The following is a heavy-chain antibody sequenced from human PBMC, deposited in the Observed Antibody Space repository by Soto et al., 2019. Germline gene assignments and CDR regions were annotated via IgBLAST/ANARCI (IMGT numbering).Heavy chain of an antibody. V-gene: IGHV3-23*01. CDR3: ARDGQYRTDGFDI. J-gene: IGHJ3*02. D-gene: IGHD5-12*01. Sequence: EAQLLESGGELIQPGGSLRLSCAASGFTYSSHGMSWVRQAPGKRLEWIAGLSRGGGSTYYADSVKGRFTISRDNSKNTLDLIMNSLRVEDTALYYCARDGQYRTDGFDIWGQGTTVTVSS. CDR1: GFTYSSHG. CDR2: LSRGGGST.